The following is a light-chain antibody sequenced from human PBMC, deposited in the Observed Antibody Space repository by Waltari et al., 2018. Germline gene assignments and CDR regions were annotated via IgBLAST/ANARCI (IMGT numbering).Light chain of an antibody. J-gene: IGKJ2*03. CDR1: QSLSNR. V-gene: IGKV3-11*01. CDR2: EAS. CDR3: QQRIDSFS. Sequence: EIVLTQSQATLSLSPGERATLSCRASQSLSNRLAWYQQKPGQAPRLLIYEASKRATDTPARCSGSGSGTDFTRTISSLDPEDFAVYYCQQRIDSFSFGQGTKLQIK.